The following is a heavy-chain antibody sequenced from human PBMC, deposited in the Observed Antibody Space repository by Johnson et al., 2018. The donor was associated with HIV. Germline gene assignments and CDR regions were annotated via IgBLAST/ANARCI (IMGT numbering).Heavy chain of an antibody. J-gene: IGHJ3*02. CDR3: AKSSSATYYGDAFDM. Sequence: HVQLVESGGGVVQPGRSLRLSCAASGFTFSSYAMHWVRQAPGKGLDWVAVISYDGSNKNSADSVKGRFTISRDNSRNTLYVQMNNRRVEDTAVYYCAKSSSATYYGDAFDMWGQGTMVTVSS. D-gene: IGHD3-10*01. V-gene: IGHV3-30*18. CDR2: ISYDGSNK. CDR1: GFTFSSYA.